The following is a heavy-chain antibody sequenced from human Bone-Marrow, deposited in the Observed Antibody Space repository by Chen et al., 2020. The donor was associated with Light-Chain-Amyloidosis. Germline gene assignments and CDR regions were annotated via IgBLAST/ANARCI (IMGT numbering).Heavy chain of an antibody. Sequence: QVQLQESGPRLVKPSETLSLTCVVSGYSISSGYYWGWIRQPPGKGLEWIGSIFRTGSTYYNPPLRSRVTISLDMSNNQFSLNLSSVTAADTATYYCARGGRGSYRAFDYWGQGTLVTVSS. V-gene: IGHV4-38-2*01. D-gene: IGHD3-16*02. J-gene: IGHJ4*02. CDR3: ARGGRGSYRAFDY. CDR1: GYSISSGYY. CDR2: IFRTGST.